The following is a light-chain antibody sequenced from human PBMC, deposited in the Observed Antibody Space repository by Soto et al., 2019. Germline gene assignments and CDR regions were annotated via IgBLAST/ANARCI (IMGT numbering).Light chain of an antibody. CDR2: DAS. V-gene: IGKV1-5*01. Sequence: DIQLTQSPSTLSASVGDRVTITCRASQSISDLLAWYHQXPGKAPKLLIYDASSSESGAPSRFSGSGYGTEFTLTISSLQPDDFATYYCQQYNSTYTFGQGTKVDIK. CDR1: QSISDL. CDR3: QQYNSTYT. J-gene: IGKJ2*01.